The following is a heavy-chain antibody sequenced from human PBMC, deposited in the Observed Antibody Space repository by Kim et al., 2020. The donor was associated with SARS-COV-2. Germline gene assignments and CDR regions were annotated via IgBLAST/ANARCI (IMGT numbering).Heavy chain of an antibody. Sequence: GGSLRLSCAASGFTFGDYAMHWVRQAPGKGLEWVSGISWNGGSIGYADSVKGRFTISRDNAKNSLYLQMNSLRAEDTALYYCAKGGQQLFLHYYGMDVWGQGTTVTVSS. V-gene: IGHV3-9*01. CDR3: AKGGQQLFLHYYGMDV. CDR1: GFTFGDYA. J-gene: IGHJ6*02. CDR2: ISWNGGSI. D-gene: IGHD6-13*01.